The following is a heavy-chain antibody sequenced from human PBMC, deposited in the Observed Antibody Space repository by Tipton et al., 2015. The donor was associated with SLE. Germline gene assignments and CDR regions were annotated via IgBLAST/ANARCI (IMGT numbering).Heavy chain of an antibody. V-gene: IGHV1-69*05. D-gene: IGHD5-24*01. CDR3: ARGMTYNPGYFQY. CDR1: GYTFTSYG. J-gene: IGHJ1*01. Sequence: QSGAEVKKPGASVKVSCKASGYTFTSYGISWVRQAPGQGLEWLGGIIPIFRSPNYAQKFQGRVTITTDESTSTAYMGLSSLRLGDTAVYYCARGMTYNPGYFQYWGQGSLVIVSS. CDR2: IIPIFRSP.